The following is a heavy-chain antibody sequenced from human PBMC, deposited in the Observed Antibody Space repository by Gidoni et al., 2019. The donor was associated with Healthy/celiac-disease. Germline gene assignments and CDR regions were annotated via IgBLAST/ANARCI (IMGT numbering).Heavy chain of an antibody. J-gene: IGHJ4*02. Sequence: QVQLVQSGAEVKKPGASVKVYCKAAGYTFTSYGISGVRQAPGQGLEWMGWIRAYNGNTNYAQKLQGRVTMTTETSTSTAYMELRSMRSDDPAVYYCARHSMATAMGGKQFDYWGQGTLVTVSS. CDR2: IRAYNGNT. CDR1: GYTFTSYG. D-gene: IGHD5-18*01. V-gene: IGHV1-18*04. CDR3: ARHSMATAMGGKQFDY.